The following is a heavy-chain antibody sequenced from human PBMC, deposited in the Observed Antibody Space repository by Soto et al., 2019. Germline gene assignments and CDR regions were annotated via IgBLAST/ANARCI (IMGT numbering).Heavy chain of an antibody. CDR2: ISYDGSNK. V-gene: IGHV3-30*03. J-gene: IGHJ4*02. Sequence: GGSLRLSCGASGFTFSSSGMHWVRQAPGKGLERLAVISYDGSNKYYADSVKGRFTISRDNAKNSLFLQMNSLRAEDTAVYYCARTPSLLDSWGQGALVTVSS. CDR1: GFTFSSSG. CDR3: ARTPSLLDS.